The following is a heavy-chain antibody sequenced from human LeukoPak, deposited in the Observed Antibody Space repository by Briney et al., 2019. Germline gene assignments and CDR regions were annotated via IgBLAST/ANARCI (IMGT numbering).Heavy chain of an antibody. J-gene: IGHJ4*02. CDR1: GGSISSSTYY. V-gene: IGHV4-39*07. Sequence: SETLSLTCSVSGGSISSSTYYWGWIRQPPGKGLEWIGSIYYSGSTYYNPSLKSRVTMSVDTSKNQFSLKLSSVTAADTAVYYCARLITGTTYFDYWGQGTLVTVSS. CDR3: ARLITGTTYFDY. CDR2: IYYSGST. D-gene: IGHD1-7*01.